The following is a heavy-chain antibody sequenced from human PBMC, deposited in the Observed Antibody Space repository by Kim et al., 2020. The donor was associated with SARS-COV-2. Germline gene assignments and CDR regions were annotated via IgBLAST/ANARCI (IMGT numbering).Heavy chain of an antibody. CDR3: AGVGGFNSVFDS. V-gene: IGHV4-59*02. CDR2: SHSGGSS. CDR1: GGSVSGHY. Sequence: SETLSLTCTVSGGSVSGHYWTWIRQPPGKGLEWIGFSHSGGSSSYSSSLKSRVTISVDTSKNEFSLQLTSVTAADTAVYYCAGVGGFNSVFDSWGQGTLV. J-gene: IGHJ4*02. D-gene: IGHD6-25*01.